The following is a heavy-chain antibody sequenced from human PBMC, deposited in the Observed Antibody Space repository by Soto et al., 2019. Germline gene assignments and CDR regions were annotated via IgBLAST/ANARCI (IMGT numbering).Heavy chain of an antibody. CDR2: LSGGGST. Sequence: GGSLRLSCAASGFTFSSYTMSWVRQAPGKGLGWVSGLSGGGSTYYADSVRGRFTISRDNSNNTLYLQMNSLRAEDTAVYYCAKSRGSGWYYFDYWGQGALVTVSS. D-gene: IGHD6-19*01. V-gene: IGHV3-23*01. CDR3: AKSRGSGWYYFDY. J-gene: IGHJ4*02. CDR1: GFTFSSYT.